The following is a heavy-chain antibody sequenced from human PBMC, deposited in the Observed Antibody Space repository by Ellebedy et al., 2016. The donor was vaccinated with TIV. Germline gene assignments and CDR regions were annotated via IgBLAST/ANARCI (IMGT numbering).Heavy chain of an antibody. D-gene: IGHD6-19*01. V-gene: IGHV1-3*01. J-gene: IGHJ4*02. CDR3: ARGRISSSGWYFDY. CDR1: GYTFTSYA. Sequence: ASVKVSCXASGYTFTSYAMHWVRQAPGQRLEWMGWINAGNGNTKYSQKFQGRVTITRDTSASTAYMELSSLRSEDTAVYYCARGRISSSGWYFDYWGQGTLVTVSS. CDR2: INAGNGNT.